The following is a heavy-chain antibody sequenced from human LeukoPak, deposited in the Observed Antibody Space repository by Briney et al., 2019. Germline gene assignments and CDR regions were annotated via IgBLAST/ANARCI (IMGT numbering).Heavy chain of an antibody. CDR2: ISYDGSNK. V-gene: IGHV3-30*14. CDR1: GFTFSSYA. D-gene: IGHD1-1*01. CDR3: ARVKSAGTALHAFDI. J-gene: IGHJ3*02. Sequence: GGSLRLSCAASGFTFSSYAMHWVRQAPGKGLEWVAVISYDGSNKYYADSVKGRFTISRDNSKNTLYLQMGSLRAEDMAVYYCARVKSAGTALHAFDIWGQGTMVTVSS.